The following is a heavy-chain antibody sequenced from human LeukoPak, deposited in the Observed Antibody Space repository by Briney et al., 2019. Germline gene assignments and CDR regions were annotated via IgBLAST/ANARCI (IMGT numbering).Heavy chain of an antibody. V-gene: IGHV1-46*01. CDR3: ASITGYSSGWYGSQAFDI. CDR1: GYTFTSYY. D-gene: IGHD6-19*01. Sequence: GASVKVSCKASGYTFTSYYMHWVRQAPGQGLEWMGIINPSGGSTSYAQKFQGRVTMTRDTSTSTVYMELSSLRSEDTAVYYCASITGYSSGWYGSQAFDIWGQGTMVTVSS. CDR2: INPSGGST. J-gene: IGHJ3*02.